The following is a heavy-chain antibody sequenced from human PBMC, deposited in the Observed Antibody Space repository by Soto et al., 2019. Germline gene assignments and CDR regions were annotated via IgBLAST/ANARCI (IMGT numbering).Heavy chain of an antibody. D-gene: IGHD1-26*01. CDR1: GGSFSGYY. Sequence: PSETLSLTCAVYGGSFSGYYWSWIRQPPGKGLEWIGEINHSGSTNYNPSLKSRVTISVDTSKNQFSLKLSSVTAADTAVYYCARGGRATYFLRHPGFDYWGQGTLVTVSS. CDR3: ARGGRATYFLRHPGFDY. V-gene: IGHV4-34*01. CDR2: INHSGST. J-gene: IGHJ4*02.